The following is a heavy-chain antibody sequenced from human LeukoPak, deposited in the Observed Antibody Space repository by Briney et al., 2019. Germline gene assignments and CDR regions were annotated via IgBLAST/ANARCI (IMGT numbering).Heavy chain of an antibody. CDR2: IYTSGST. D-gene: IGHD3-3*01. V-gene: IGHV4-4*07. CDR1: GGSISSYY. Sequence: SETLSLTCTVSGGSISSYYWSWIRQPAGKGLEWIGRIYTSGSTNYSPSLKSRVTMSVDTSKNQFSLKLSSVTAADTAVYYCARGPYYDFWSGYYSHRGDWFDPWGQGTLVTVSS. J-gene: IGHJ5*02. CDR3: ARGPYYDFWSGYYSHRGDWFDP.